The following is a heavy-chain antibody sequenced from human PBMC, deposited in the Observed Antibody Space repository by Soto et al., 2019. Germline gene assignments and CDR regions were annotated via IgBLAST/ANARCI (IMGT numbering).Heavy chain of an antibody. Sequence: QVQLVESGGGVVQPGRSMRISCAATGFSFIFYAMYWVRQAPGKGLEWVAMISNDGSSENYADSVRGRFIISRDNSKKTLFLQMNSLRPEDTATYYCVRDSGANYGTFWYFDLWGRGTLVTVSS. CDR1: GFSFIFYA. CDR2: ISNDGSSE. J-gene: IGHJ2*01. CDR3: VRDSGANYGTFWYFDL. V-gene: IGHV3-30-3*01. D-gene: IGHD5-18*01.